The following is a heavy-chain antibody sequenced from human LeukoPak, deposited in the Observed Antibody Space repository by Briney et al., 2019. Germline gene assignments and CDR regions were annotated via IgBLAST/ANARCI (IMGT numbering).Heavy chain of an antibody. CDR3: ARAVVAATDYYGMDV. Sequence: GGSLRLSCAASGFTFNTYSMDWVRQAPGKGLEWVSSISSTSSYIYYADSVKGRFTISRDNAKNSLYLQMNSLRAEDTAVYYCARAVVAATDYYGMDVWGQGTTVTVSS. V-gene: IGHV3-21*01. J-gene: IGHJ6*02. D-gene: IGHD2-15*01. CDR2: ISSTSSYI. CDR1: GFTFNTYS.